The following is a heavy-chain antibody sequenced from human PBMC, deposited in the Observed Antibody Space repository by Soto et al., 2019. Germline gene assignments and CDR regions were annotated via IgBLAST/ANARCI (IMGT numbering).Heavy chain of an antibody. CDR1: GFTFSSYA. CDR3: AKDRSISYYYYYGMDV. CDR2: ISYDGSNK. V-gene: IGHV3-30*18. J-gene: IGHJ6*02. Sequence: GSLRLSCAASGFTFSSYAMGWVRQAPGTGLEWVAVISYDGSNKYYADSVKGRFTISRDNSKNTLYLQMNSLRAEDTAVYYCAKDRSISYYYYYGMDVWGQGTTVTVSS.